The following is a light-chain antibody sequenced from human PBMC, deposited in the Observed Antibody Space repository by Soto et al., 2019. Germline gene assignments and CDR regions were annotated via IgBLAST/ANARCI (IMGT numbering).Light chain of an antibody. J-gene: IGKJ1*01. V-gene: IGKV4-1*01. CDR3: QQYYITPRT. CDR1: QSVLYRSNNKNY. CDR2: WAS. Sequence: DIVMTQSPDSLAVSLGERATINCKSSQSVLYRSNNKNYLAWYQHKPGQAPKLNISWASTRESGVPERFSVSGSGTDFSLTISSLQAEDVAVYYCQQYYITPRTFGQGTKVEI.